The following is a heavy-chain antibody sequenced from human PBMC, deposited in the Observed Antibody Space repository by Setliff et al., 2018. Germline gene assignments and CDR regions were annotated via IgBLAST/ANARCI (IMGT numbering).Heavy chain of an antibody. CDR3: ARGGDTSGYYYTDYYYGMDV. Sequence: GASVKVSCKASGYTFTSYGISWVRQAPGQGLEWMGWISAYNGNTNYAQKLQGRVTMTTDTSTSTAYMELRSLRSDDTAVYYCARGGDTSGYYYTDYYYGMDVWGQGTTVTVSS. CDR2: ISAYNGNT. V-gene: IGHV1-18*01. D-gene: IGHD3-22*01. J-gene: IGHJ6*02. CDR1: GYTFTSYG.